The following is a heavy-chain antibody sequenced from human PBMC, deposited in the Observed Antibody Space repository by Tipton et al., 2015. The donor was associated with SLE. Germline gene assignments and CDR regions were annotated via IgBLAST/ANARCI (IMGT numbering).Heavy chain of an antibody. CDR1: GGSISSATYY. Sequence: LRLSCTVSGGSISSATYYWGWIRQSPGKGLEWIGSIYYTGSAYYNPSLKSRVIISVDPSKNQFSLKLSSVTAADTAVYYCARDWCSSTSCYGYYYMDVWGKGTTVTVSS. V-gene: IGHV4-39*07. CDR3: ARDWCSSTSCYGYYYMDV. J-gene: IGHJ6*03. D-gene: IGHD2-2*01. CDR2: IYYTGSA.